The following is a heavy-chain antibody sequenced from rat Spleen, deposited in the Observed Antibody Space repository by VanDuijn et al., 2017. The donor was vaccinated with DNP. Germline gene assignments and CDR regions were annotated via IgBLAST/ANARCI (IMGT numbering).Heavy chain of an antibody. D-gene: IGHD1-1*01. CDR2: ISTSGGRT. CDR3: AIYFYSGDNWFGY. J-gene: IGHJ3*01. V-gene: IGHV5-25*01. Sequence: EVHLVESGGGLVQPGRSLKLSCTASGFTFSDYYMAWVRQAPRKGLEWVAAISTSGGRTYYSDSVKGRFTISRDIAKNTLYLQMNSLRSEDTATYYCAIYFYSGDNWFGYWGQGTLVTVSS. CDR1: GFTFSDYY.